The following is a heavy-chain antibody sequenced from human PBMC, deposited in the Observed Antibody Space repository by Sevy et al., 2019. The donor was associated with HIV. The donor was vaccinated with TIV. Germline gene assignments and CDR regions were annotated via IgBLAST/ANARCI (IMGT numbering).Heavy chain of an antibody. Sequence: GGSLRLSCAASAFTLSRYSMNWVRQAPGKGLEWVSSISSSSNYIYYADSVKGRFTISRDNAKNSLYLQMTSLTAEDTAVYYCAREDYYVSGSYFFDSWGQGTLVTVSS. CDR1: AFTLSRYS. V-gene: IGHV3-21*01. D-gene: IGHD3-22*01. J-gene: IGHJ4*02. CDR2: ISSSSNYI. CDR3: AREDYYVSGSYFFDS.